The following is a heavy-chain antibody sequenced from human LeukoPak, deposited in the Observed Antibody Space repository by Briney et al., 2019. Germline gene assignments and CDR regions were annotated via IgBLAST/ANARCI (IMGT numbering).Heavy chain of an antibody. J-gene: IGHJ4*02. V-gene: IGHV4-30-2*01. Sequence: SQTLSLTCAVSGGSISSGGYSWSWIRQPPGKGLEWIGYIYHSGSTYYNPSLKSRVTISVDRSKNQFSLKLSSVTAADTAVYYCAVRGVMKAGDFDYWGQGTLVTVSS. CDR3: AVRGVMKAGDFDY. D-gene: IGHD3-10*01. CDR1: GGSISSGGYS. CDR2: IYHSGST.